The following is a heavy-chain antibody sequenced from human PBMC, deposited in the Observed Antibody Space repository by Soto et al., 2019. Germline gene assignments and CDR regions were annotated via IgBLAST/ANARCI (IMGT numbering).Heavy chain of an antibody. D-gene: IGHD5-12*01. V-gene: IGHV4-39*01. CDR2: IHHTGAT. J-gene: IGHJ4*02. CDR3: LTYPAYDHNSGYQYC. CDR1: GGSITRRNHY. Sequence: TSETLSLTCTVAGGSITRRNHYWGWFRQPPGKGLEWVASIHHTGATYYNPSLRRRIKMSIDTSKNRFSLSLTSVTAADTATYFFLTYPAYDHNSGYQYCWGQGTRVTVSS.